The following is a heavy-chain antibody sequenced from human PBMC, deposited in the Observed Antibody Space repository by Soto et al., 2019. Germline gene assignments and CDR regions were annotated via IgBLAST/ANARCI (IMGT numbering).Heavy chain of an antibody. CDR1: GGTFSSYA. CDR3: ASEYSSSSASWFDP. Sequence: SVKVSCKASGGTFSSYAISWVRQAPGQGLEWMGGIIPIFGTANYAQKFQGRVTITADESTSTAYMELSSLRSEDTAVYYCASEYSSSSASWFDPWGQGTLVTVSS. D-gene: IGHD6-6*01. V-gene: IGHV1-69*13. CDR2: IIPIFGTA. J-gene: IGHJ5*02.